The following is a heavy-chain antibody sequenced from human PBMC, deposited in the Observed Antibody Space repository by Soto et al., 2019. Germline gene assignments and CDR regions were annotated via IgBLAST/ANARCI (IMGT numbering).Heavy chain of an antibody. V-gene: IGHV3-9*01. Sequence: PGGSLRLSCAASGFTFDDYAMHWVRQAPGKGLEWVSGISWNSGSIGYADSVKGRFTISRDNAKNSLYLQMNSLRAEDTALYYCAKDKDISTGYSNHYYHYGMDVWGQGTTVTVYS. CDR1: GFTFDDYA. D-gene: IGHD3-9*01. CDR2: ISWNSGSI. J-gene: IGHJ6*02. CDR3: AKDKDISTGYSNHYYHYGMDV.